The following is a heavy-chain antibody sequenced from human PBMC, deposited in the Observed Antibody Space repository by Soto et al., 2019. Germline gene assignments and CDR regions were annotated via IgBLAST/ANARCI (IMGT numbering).Heavy chain of an antibody. J-gene: IGHJ6*02. CDR3: SRVEVQHIVVVTAYGGMGV. D-gene: IGHD2-21*02. Sequence: GGSLRLSCAASGFTFSSYAMHWVRQAPGKGLEWVAVISYDGSNKYYAESVKGRFTISRDNSKNTLYLQMNSLRAEDTAVYYCSRVEVQHIVVVTAYGGMGVWGQGTTVTVSS. CDR2: ISYDGSNK. V-gene: IGHV3-30*04. CDR1: GFTFSSYA.